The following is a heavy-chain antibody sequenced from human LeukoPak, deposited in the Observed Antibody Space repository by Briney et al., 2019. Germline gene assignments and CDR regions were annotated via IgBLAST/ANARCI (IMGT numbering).Heavy chain of an antibody. V-gene: IGHV3-7*01. Sequence: PGGSLRLSCTASGFTFSSYTMTWVRQAPGKGLAWVANIKQDGNEKYYVDSVKGRFTISRDNAKNSLYLQMNSLRAEDTAVYYCARVNPLMAPGALDVWGQGTMVAVSS. CDR1: GFTFSSYT. CDR3: ARVNPLMAPGALDV. D-gene: IGHD2-8*01. J-gene: IGHJ3*01. CDR2: IKQDGNEK.